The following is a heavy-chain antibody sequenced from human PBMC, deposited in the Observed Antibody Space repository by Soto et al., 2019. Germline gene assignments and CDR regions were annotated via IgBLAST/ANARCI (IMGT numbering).Heavy chain of an antibody. J-gene: IGHJ6*02. V-gene: IGHV4-30-2*01. Sequence: SETLSLTCTVSNGSVSSGNYSWSWVRQPPGKGLEWIGYIYYSGTTYYTPSLKSRLTMSMDRVNDHFSLNLTSVTAADTAVYFCARGHYYYGMDVWGQGITVTVSS. CDR3: ARGHYYYGMDV. CDR2: IYYSGTT. CDR1: NGSVSSGNYS.